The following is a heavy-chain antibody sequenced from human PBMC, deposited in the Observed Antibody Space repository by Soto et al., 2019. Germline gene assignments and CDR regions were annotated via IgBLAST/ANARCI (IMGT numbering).Heavy chain of an antibody. J-gene: IGHJ6*02. V-gene: IGHV4-4*07. CDR3: ARADYEILTGSYAMDV. D-gene: IGHD3-9*01. CDR2: VSTNGAT. Sequence: SETLSLTCTVSDDFISSYYWNWIRQPAGRGLEWIGRVSTNGATNYNPSLESRVTMSVDTSKNQFSLKLTSVTAADTAVYFCARADYEILTGSYAMDVWGQGATVTVSS. CDR1: DDFISSYY.